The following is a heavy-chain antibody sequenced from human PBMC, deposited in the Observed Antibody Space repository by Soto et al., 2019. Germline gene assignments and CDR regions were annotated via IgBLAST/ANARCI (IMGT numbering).Heavy chain of an antibody. J-gene: IGHJ4*02. D-gene: IGHD5-12*01. CDR3: VRVPTGGYAFSLDDY. Sequence: EVQLVESGGGLVQPGGSLGLSGAASGFTFVSYWLHGVGQPPGRGLGWVSRINSDGSSTTYADPVKGRFTISRDNAKNTLYLQMNSLRAEDTAVYYCVRVPTGGYAFSLDDYWGQGTLVTVSS. CDR1: GFTFVSYW. V-gene: IGHV3-74*01. CDR2: INSDGSST.